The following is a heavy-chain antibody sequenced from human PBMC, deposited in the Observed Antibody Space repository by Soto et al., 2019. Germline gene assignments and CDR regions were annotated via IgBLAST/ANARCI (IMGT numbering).Heavy chain of an antibody. CDR1: GGSVTSGNYY. Sequence: PSETLSLTCTVSGGSVTSGNYYWSWIRQPPGKGLEWIGHIYYSGSTKYNPSLKSRVTISVDASKNQFSLKLSSVTAADTAIYYCARGPVVTPFVDYWGQGTLVTVSS. CDR2: IYYSGST. CDR3: ARGPVVTPFVDY. V-gene: IGHV4-61*01. J-gene: IGHJ4*02. D-gene: IGHD2-21*02.